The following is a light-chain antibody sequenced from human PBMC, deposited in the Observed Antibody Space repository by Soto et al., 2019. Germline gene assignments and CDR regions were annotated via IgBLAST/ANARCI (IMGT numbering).Light chain of an antibody. Sequence: IQMTQSPSSLSASVGDRVTITCRASQGIRNDLAWYQQKPGKAPKLLIYEASTLQSGVPSRFSGSGSGTDFALTITSLQAEDFATYYCQQLRMYPSTFGGGTKVDI. CDR3: QQLRMYPST. CDR2: EAS. CDR1: QGIRND. V-gene: IGKV1-6*01. J-gene: IGKJ4*01.